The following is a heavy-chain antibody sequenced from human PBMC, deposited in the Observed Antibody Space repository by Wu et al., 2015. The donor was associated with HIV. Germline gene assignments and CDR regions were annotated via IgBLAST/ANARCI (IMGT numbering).Heavy chain of an antibody. CDR1: GYILTGSY. CDR3: AREGIDYGDSRRTFDP. V-gene: IGHV1-2*02. J-gene: IGHJ5*02. Sequence: QVQLVQSGAEVKKPGSSVKVSCKTSGYILTGSYIHWMRQAPGQGLEWMGWINPNSGGTNYAQNFQGRITMTWDTSIRTAYMDLSRLTSDDTAVYYCAREGIDYGDSRRTFDPWGQGTLVTVSS. D-gene: IGHD4-17*01. CDR2: INPNSGGT.